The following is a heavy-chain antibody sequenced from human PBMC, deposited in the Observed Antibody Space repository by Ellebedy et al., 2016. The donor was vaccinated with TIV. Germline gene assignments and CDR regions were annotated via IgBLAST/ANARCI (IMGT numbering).Heavy chain of an antibody. J-gene: IGHJ4*02. CDR2: IYYSGST. Sequence: MPSETLSLTCTVSGDSISSYYWSWIRQPPGKGLEWSGFIYYSGSTNYNPSLKSRVTISVDTSKNQFSLELSSVTAADTAVYYCARGGASSKYFDYWGQGTLVTVSS. CDR3: ARGGASSKYFDY. V-gene: IGHV4-59*01. CDR1: GDSISSYY.